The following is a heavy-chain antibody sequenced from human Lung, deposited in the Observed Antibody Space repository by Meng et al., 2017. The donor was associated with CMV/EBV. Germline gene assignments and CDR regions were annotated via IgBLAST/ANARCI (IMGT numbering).Heavy chain of an antibody. J-gene: IGHJ6*02. CDR2: ISSSGTYI. V-gene: IGHV3-21*01. Sequence: GESXKISCAASGFTFSSTSFHWVRQAPGKGLEWVSYISSSGTYIYYADSLKGRFTISRDNSKNTLYLQMNSLRAEDTAVYYCAKDGRGYSYGYGMDVWGQGTTVTVSS. CDR1: GFTFSSTS. D-gene: IGHD5-18*01. CDR3: AKDGRGYSYGYGMDV.